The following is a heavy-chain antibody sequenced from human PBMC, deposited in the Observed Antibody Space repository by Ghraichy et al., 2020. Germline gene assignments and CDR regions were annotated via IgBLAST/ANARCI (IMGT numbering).Heavy chain of an antibody. J-gene: IGHJ4*02. CDR2: ITVSGATI. Sequence: GGSLRLSCAASGFSFSSHAMSWVRQAPGKGLEWVSDITVSGATIHYADSVKGRFTISRDDSKNTLYLQMNSLRADDTAVYFCAKSSGSWFDYGGQGTLVTVSS. CDR3: AKSSGSWFDY. D-gene: IGHD6-13*01. V-gene: IGHV3-23*01. CDR1: GFSFSSHA.